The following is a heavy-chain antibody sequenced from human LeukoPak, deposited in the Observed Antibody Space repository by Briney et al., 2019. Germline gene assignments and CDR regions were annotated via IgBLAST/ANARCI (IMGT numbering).Heavy chain of an antibody. J-gene: IGHJ6*04. CDR1: GYTFTGYY. V-gene: IGHV1-2*02. Sequence: ASVKVSCKASGYTFTGYYMHWVRQAPGQGLEWMGWINPNSGGTNYARKFQGRVTMTRDTSISTAYMELSSLSSEDTAVYYCARRSGGNSSGWFDYYYYYYALDVWGKGTRVTISS. CDR2: INPNSGGT. D-gene: IGHD6-19*01. CDR3: ARRSGGNSSGWFDYYYYYYALDV.